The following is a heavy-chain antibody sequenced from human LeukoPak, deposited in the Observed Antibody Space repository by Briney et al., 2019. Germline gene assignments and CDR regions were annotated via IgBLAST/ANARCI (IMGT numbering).Heavy chain of an antibody. V-gene: IGHV4-59*01. CDR2: IYYKGIT. D-gene: IGHD2-21*01. CDR1: SDSITSFY. Sequence: SETLSLTCTVSSDSITSFYWGWIRQPPGKGLEWIGYIYYKGITDYNPSLKSRITISLDTSRNQFSLKLNSVTAADTAVYYCASGKSSALANYFDLWGQGTLVTAFS. CDR3: ASGKSSALANYFDL. J-gene: IGHJ4*02.